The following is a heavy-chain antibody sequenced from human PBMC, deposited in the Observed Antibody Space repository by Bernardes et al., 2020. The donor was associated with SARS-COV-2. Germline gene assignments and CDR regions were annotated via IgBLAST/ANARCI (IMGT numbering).Heavy chain of an antibody. CDR1: GFTLRSHW. CDR3: ARHLDWAFDY. D-gene: IGHD3-9*01. CDR2: INPDGGAA. V-gene: IGHV3-7*04. Sequence: GGSLRLSCAASGFTLRSHWMTWLRQTPGEGVGWVADINPDGGAAHHWGSVRGRFTISRDNAQNSVYLQMSGLRAEDGALYYCARHLDWAFDYWGQGALVTVSS. J-gene: IGHJ4*02.